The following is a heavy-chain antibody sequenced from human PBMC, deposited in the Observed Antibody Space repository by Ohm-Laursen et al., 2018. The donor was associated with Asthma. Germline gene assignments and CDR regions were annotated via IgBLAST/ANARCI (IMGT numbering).Heavy chain of an antibody. J-gene: IGHJ6*02. CDR3: AKGIVPVYYYGLDV. D-gene: IGHD1-26*01. CDR1: GFSFSSYA. V-gene: IGHV3-30*18. Sequence: SLRLSCAASGFSFSSYAMHWVRQAPGKGLECVALISYDGSTESYADSVKGRFTISRDNSKNTVHLDMNSLRAEDTAVYHCAKGIVPVYYYGLDVWGQGTTVTVSS. CDR2: ISYDGSTE.